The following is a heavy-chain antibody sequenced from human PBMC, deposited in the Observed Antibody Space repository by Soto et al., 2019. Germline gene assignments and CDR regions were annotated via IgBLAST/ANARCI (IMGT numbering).Heavy chain of an antibody. CDR3: ARDYYDSTGYLDY. V-gene: IGHV3-30-3*01. J-gene: IGHJ4*02. CDR1: GFTFSSYA. Sequence: LRLSCAASGFTFSSYAMHWVRRAPGKGLEWVAVISYDGSNKYYADSVKGRFTISRDNSKNTLYLQMNSLRAEDTAVYYCARDYYDSTGYLDYWGQG. CDR2: ISYDGSNK. D-gene: IGHD3-22*01.